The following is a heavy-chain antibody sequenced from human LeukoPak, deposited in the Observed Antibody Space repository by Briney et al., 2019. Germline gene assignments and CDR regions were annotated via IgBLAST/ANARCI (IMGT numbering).Heavy chain of an antibody. J-gene: IGHJ1*01. V-gene: IGHV1-69*01. D-gene: IGHD5-24*01. CDR2: IIPIFGTA. CDR3: AWFMRDGSNYRAEYFQH. Sequence: ASVKVSCKASGGTFSSYAISWVRQAPGQGLEWMGGIIPIFGTANYAQKFQGRVTITADESTSTAYMELSSLRSEDTAVYSCAWFMRDGSNYRAEYFQHWGQGPLVTVSS. CDR1: GGTFSSYA.